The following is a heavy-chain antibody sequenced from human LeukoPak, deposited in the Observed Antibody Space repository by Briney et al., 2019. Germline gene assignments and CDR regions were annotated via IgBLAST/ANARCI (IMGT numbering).Heavy chain of an antibody. D-gene: IGHD3-10*01. J-gene: IGHJ4*02. CDR1: GFTFGDYA. CDR3: ARLGRFLRVDYFDY. V-gene: IGHV3-69-1*01. CDR2: ISSSNTI. Sequence: GGSLRLSCIASGFTFGDYAMTWVRQAPGKGLEWISYISSSNTIYYADSVKGRFTISRDNAKNSLYLQMNSLTADDTAVYYCARLGRFLRVDYFDYWGQGSLVTVSS.